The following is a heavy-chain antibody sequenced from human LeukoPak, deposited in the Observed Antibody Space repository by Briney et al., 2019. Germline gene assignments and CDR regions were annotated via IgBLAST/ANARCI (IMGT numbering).Heavy chain of an antibody. V-gene: IGHV1-69*05. CDR2: IIPIFGTA. CDR3: AREVRGSSSPGQDWFDP. D-gene: IGHD6-6*01. J-gene: IGHJ5*02. CDR1: GGTFSSYA. Sequence: ASVKVSCKASGGTFSSYAISWVRQAPGQGLEWMGGIIPIFGTANYAQKFQGRVTITTDESTSTAYMELSSLRSEDTAVYYCAREVRGSSSPGQDWFDPWGQGTLVTVSS.